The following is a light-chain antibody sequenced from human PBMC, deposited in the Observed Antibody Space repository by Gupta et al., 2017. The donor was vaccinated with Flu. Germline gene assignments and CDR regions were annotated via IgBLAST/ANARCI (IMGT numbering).Light chain of an antibody. Sequence: DIVMTQSPDSLAVSLGERATINCKSSQSLLYSSNNKNYLAWYQQKPGQPPKLLIHWASTRQSGVPDRFSGSGSGTDFTLTISGPQAEDVAVYYCQQFYTTPLAFGPGTKVDIK. CDR3: QQFYTTPLA. J-gene: IGKJ3*01. CDR1: QSLLYSSNNKNY. CDR2: WAS. V-gene: IGKV4-1*01.